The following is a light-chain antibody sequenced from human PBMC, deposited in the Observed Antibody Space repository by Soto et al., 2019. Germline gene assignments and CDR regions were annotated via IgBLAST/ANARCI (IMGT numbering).Light chain of an antibody. V-gene: IGLV2-11*01. CDR1: SSDVGGYNY. Sequence: QSALTQPRSVSGSHGQSVTISCTGTSSDVGGYNYVSWYQQHPGKAPKLMLYDVSKRPSGVPDRFSGSKSGKTASLTISGLQAEDEADYYCCSFAGRYTYVFGTGTKLTVL. CDR3: CSFAGRYTYV. J-gene: IGLJ1*01. CDR2: DVS.